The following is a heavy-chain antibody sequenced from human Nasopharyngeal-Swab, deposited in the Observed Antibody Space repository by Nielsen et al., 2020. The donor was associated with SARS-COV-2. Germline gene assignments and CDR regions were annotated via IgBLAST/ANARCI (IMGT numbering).Heavy chain of an antibody. Sequence: GGSLRLSCAASGFTFSSYAMSWVRQAPGKGLEWVSAISGSGGSTYYADSVKGRFTIPGDNSKNTLYLQMNSLRAEDTAVYYCAKDFETHCSGGSCGVFDYWGQGTLVTVSS. CDR2: ISGSGGST. D-gene: IGHD2-15*01. CDR1: GFTFSSYA. V-gene: IGHV3-23*01. CDR3: AKDFETHCSGGSCGVFDY. J-gene: IGHJ4*02.